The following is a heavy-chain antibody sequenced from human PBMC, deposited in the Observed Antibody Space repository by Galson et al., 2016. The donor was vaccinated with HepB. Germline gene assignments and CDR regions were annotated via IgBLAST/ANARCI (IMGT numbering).Heavy chain of an antibody. CDR2: IYYSGST. CDR1: GGSISSYY. J-gene: IGHJ4*02. Sequence: SETLSLTCTVSGGSISSYYWSWIRQPPGKGLEWIGHIYYSGSTDYNPPLKSRVTISVDTSKNQFSLSLSSVTAEDTAVYYCARSSGWHGGYWGQGTLVTVPS. V-gene: IGHV4-59*01. D-gene: IGHD6-19*01. CDR3: ARSSGWHGGY.